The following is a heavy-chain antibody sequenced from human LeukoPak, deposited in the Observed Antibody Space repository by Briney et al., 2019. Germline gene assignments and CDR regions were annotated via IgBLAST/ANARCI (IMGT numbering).Heavy chain of an antibody. J-gene: IGHJ4*02. CDR2: YTASP. V-gene: IGHV4-30-4*01. D-gene: IGHD3-10*01. CDR3: ARSTNHDASGSYYFDS. CDR1: GGSIRSGDYY. Sequence: TASETLSLTCTVSGGSIRSGDYYWSWIRQPPGKGLEWIGYTASPYHNPSLKSRVTISIDTSKNQISLKLDSVTASDTAVYYCARSTNHDASGSYYFDSWGQGILVTVTS.